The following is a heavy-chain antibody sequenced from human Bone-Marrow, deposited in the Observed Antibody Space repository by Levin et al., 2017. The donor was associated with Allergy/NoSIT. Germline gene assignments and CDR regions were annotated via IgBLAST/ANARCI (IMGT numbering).Heavy chain of an antibody. CDR1: GYTFTSYD. Sequence: GGSLRLSCKASGYTFTSYDINWVRQATGQGLEWMGWMNPNSGNTGYAQKFQGRVTMTRNTSISTAYMELSSLRSEDTAVYYCARRSSQAYSSSWLRSPAEYFQHWGQGTLVTVSS. CDR3: ARRSSQAYSSSWLRSPAEYFQH. CDR2: MNPNSGNT. V-gene: IGHV1-8*01. J-gene: IGHJ1*01. D-gene: IGHD6-13*01.